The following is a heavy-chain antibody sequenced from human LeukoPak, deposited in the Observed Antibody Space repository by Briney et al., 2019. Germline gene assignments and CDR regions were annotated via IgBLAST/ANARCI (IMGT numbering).Heavy chain of an antibody. V-gene: IGHV3-23*01. CDR1: GYTFTSYG. Sequence: SCKASGYTFTSYGISWVRQAPGKGLEWVSAISGSGGSTYYADSVKGRFTISRDNSKNTLYLQMNSLRAEDTAVYYCAKTLGGRDCSSTSCPLTGTYYYYYMDVWGKGTTVTISS. CDR3: AKTLGGRDCSSTSCPLTGTYYYYYMDV. J-gene: IGHJ6*03. D-gene: IGHD2-2*01. CDR2: ISGSGGST.